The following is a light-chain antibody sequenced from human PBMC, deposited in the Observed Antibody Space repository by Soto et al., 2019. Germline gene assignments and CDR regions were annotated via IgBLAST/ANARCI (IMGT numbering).Light chain of an antibody. CDR2: LGS. CDR1: QSLLHSNGYNY. V-gene: IGKV2-28*01. CDR3: MQALQTQP. J-gene: IGKJ1*01. Sequence: DIVMTQSPLSLPVTPGEPASISCRSSQSLLHSNGYNYLDWYLQKPGQSPQLLIYLGSNRASGVPDRFSGSGSGTDFTLTISRVEAEDVGVYYCMQALQTQPFGHGTKVEIK.